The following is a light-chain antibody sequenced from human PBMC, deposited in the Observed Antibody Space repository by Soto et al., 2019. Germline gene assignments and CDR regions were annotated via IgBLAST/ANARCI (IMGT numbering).Light chain of an antibody. Sequence: DIPMTPSPSSLSASVGDRVTITFRASQTISTYVNWYQQRPGKAPKVLLFGSSTLQIGVSSRFSGTGYGTDFTLTVSNLQPEDFATYYCQQTYDIPWTFGQGTRVDMK. J-gene: IGKJ1*01. CDR3: QQTYDIPWT. CDR2: GSS. CDR1: QTISTY. V-gene: IGKV1-39*01.